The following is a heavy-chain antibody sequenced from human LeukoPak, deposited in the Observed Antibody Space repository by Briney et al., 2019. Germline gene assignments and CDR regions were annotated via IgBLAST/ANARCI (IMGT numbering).Heavy chain of an antibody. CDR2: ISSRGDYT. D-gene: IGHD2-15*01. Sequence: GGSLRFSCAASGFTFSSYAMSWVRQAPGKGMGWVSAISSRGDYTYYADSVKGRFTLSRDNSKNTLFLQMNSLRAEDTAVYYCVRQLGYCSDGSCYFDYWGQGTLVTVSS. J-gene: IGHJ4*02. CDR1: GFTFSSYA. V-gene: IGHV3-23*01. CDR3: VRQLGYCSDGSCYFDY.